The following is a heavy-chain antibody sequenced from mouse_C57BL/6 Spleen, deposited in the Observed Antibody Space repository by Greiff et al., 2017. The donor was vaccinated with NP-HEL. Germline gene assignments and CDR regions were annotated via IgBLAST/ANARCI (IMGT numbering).Heavy chain of an antibody. V-gene: IGHV1-69*01. CDR1: GYTFTSYW. CDR2: IDPSDSYT. J-gene: IGHJ3*01. CDR3: ARRGYDYDERFAY. Sequence: QVQLKQPGAELVMPGASVKLSCKASGYTFTSYWMHWVKQRPGQGLEWIGEIDPSDSYTNYNQKFKGKSTVTVDKSSSTAYMQLSSLTSEDSAVYYGARRGYDYDERFAYWGQGTLVTVSA. D-gene: IGHD2-4*01.